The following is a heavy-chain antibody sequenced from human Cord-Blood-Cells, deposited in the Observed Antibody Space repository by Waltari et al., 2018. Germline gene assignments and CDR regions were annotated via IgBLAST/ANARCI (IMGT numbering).Heavy chain of an antibody. J-gene: IGHJ4*02. CDR2: IKQDGSEK. D-gene: IGHD6-6*01. V-gene: IGHV3-7*04. Sequence: EVQLVESGGGLVQPGGSLRLSCAASGFTFSSHWMSWVRQAPGKGLEWVANIKQDGSEKYYVDSVKGRFTISRDNAKNSLYLQMNSLRAEDTAVYYCARGAAARPNWGQGTLVTVSS. CDR1: GFTFSSHW. CDR3: ARGAAARPN.